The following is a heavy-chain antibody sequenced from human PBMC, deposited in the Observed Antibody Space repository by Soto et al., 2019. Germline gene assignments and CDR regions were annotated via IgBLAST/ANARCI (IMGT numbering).Heavy chain of an antibody. CDR2: IFHSLGA. V-gene: IGHV4-59*01. CDR3: VRDLNGSGDY. J-gene: IGHJ4*02. CDR1: GGSTTSDY. Sequence: SETLSLTCTVSGGSTTSDYWSWIRQPPGKGLEWLGYIFHSLGAKYTPSLGSRGTISLNTSKNQLSLSLRSVTAADTAIYFCVRDLNGSGDYWGQGTLVTVSS. D-gene: IGHD3-10*01.